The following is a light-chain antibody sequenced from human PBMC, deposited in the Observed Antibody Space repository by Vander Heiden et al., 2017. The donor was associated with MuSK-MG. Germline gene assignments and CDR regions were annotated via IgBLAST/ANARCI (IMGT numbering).Light chain of an antibody. CDR1: SSDGAGYTY. J-gene: IGLJ1*01. CDR2: NVN. V-gene: IGLV2-11*01. Sequence: QSALTQPRSVSGSPGHSVTLSCTGTSSDGAGYTYVSSYQQHPGQDTKLMTINVNRRPSGVPDRSAGSKSGNTASLTISELQAEDEADYSCCSYAGSSYYVFGTGTKVTVL. CDR3: CSYAGSSYYV.